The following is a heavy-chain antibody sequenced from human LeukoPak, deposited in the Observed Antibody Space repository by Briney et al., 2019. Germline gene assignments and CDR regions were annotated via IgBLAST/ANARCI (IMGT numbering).Heavy chain of an antibody. Sequence: SETLSLTCTVSGGSISTYFWSWIRQPPGRGLEWIGYIYSSGSTNYNHSLKSRVTISVDRSKNQFSLKLSSVTAADTAVYYCARGYSSSWADYWGQGTLVTVSS. CDR2: IYSSGST. J-gene: IGHJ4*02. CDR1: GGSISTYF. V-gene: IGHV4-59*08. CDR3: ARGYSSSWADY. D-gene: IGHD6-13*01.